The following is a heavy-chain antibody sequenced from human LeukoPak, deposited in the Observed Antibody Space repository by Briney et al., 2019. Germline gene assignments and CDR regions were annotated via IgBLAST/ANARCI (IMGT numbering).Heavy chain of an antibody. V-gene: IGHV4-59*01. CDR2: IYYSGST. CDR1: GGSISSYY. D-gene: IGHD6-13*01. J-gene: IGHJ4*02. CDR3: ARVAAAGTIISAYYFDY. Sequence: SETLSLTCTVSGGSISSYYWSWIRQPPGKGLEWIGYIYYSGSTNYNPSLKSRVTISVDTSKNQFSLKLSSVTAADTAVYYCARVAAAGTIISAYYFDYWGQGTLVTVSS.